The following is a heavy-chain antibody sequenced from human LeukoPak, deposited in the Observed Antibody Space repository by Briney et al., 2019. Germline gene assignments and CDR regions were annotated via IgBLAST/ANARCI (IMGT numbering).Heavy chain of an antibody. Sequence: GGSLRLSCAASGFTFSSYWMSWVRQAPGKGLEWVANIKQDGSEKYYVDSVKGRFTISRDNAKNSLYLQMNSLRAEDTAVYYCARDCSSTSCQEDAFDIWGQGTMVTVSS. CDR1: GFTFSSYW. V-gene: IGHV3-7*01. J-gene: IGHJ3*02. CDR3: ARDCSSTSCQEDAFDI. D-gene: IGHD2-2*01. CDR2: IKQDGSEK.